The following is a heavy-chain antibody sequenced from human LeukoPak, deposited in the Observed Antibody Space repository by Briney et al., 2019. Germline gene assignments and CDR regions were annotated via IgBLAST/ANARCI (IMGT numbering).Heavy chain of an antibody. CDR2: IWYDGSNK. CDR3: ARSLPDWSIDY. CDR1: GFTFSSYG. J-gene: IGHJ4*02. D-gene: IGHD3-9*01. Sequence: GGSLRLSCAASGFTFSSYGMHWVRQAPGKGLEWVAVIWYDGSNKYYADSVKGRFTISRDNSKNTLYLQMTSLRAEDTAVYSCARSLPDWSIDYWGQGTLVTVSS. V-gene: IGHV3-33*01.